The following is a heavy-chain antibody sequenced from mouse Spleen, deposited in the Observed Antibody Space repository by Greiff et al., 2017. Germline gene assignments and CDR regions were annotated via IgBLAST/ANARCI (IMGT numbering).Heavy chain of an antibody. V-gene: IGHV5-9-3*01. J-gene: IGHJ1*01. CDR2: ISSGGSYT. Sequence: EVQLVESGGGLVKPGGSLKLSCAASGFTFSSYAMSWVRQTPEKRLEWVATISSGGSYTYYPDSVKGRFTISRDNAKNTLYLQMSSLRSEDTAMYYCARPGTDWYFDVWGAGTTVTVSS. CDR3: ARPGTDWYFDV. D-gene: IGHD4-1*01. CDR1: GFTFSSYA.